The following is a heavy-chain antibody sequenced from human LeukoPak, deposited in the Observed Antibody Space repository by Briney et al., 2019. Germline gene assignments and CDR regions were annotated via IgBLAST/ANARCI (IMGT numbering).Heavy chain of an antibody. J-gene: IGHJ4*02. D-gene: IGHD3-10*01. Sequence: SETLSLTCTASGGSISSSSYYWGWIRQPPGQGLEWIGTMYYSGSTYYNPSLKSRVTISVDTSKNQFSLKLSSVTAAGTAVYYCASSGLWFGNDFDYWGQGTLVTVSS. CDR1: GGSISSSSYY. V-gene: IGHV4-39*01. CDR3: ASSGLWFGNDFDY. CDR2: MYYSGST.